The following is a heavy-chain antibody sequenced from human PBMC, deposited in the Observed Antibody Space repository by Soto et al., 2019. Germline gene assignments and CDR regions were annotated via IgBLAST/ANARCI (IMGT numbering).Heavy chain of an antibody. D-gene: IGHD4-17*01. Sequence: ASVKVSCKASGYTFTSYAMHWVRQAPGQRLEWMGWINAGNGNTKYSQKFQGRVTITRDTSASTAYMELSSLRVEDTAIYYCASRYYGDFPSYYYAVDVWGQGTTVTVSS. J-gene: IGHJ6*02. CDR1: GYTFTSYA. CDR2: INAGNGNT. CDR3: ASRYYGDFPSYYYAVDV. V-gene: IGHV1-3*01.